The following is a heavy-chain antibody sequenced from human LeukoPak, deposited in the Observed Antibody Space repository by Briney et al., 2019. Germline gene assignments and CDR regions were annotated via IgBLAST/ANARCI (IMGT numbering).Heavy chain of an antibody. CDR3: AKDGYGDYGEDAFDI. CDR2: ISGSGGST. Sequence: GGSLRLSCAASGFTFSRYAMSCVRQAPGKGLEWVSAISGSGGSTYYADSVKGRFTISRDNSKNTLYLQMNSLRAEDTAVYYCAKDGYGDYGEDAFDIWGQGTMVTVSS. D-gene: IGHD4-17*01. CDR1: GFTFSRYA. J-gene: IGHJ3*02. V-gene: IGHV3-23*01.